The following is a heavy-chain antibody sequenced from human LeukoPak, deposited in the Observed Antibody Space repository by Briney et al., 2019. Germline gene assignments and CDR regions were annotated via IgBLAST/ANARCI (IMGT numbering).Heavy chain of an antibody. CDR1: GFTFDDYA. D-gene: IGHD2-2*02. Sequence: QPGGSLRLSCAASGFTFDDYAMHWLRQAPGKGLEWVSLISWDGGSTYYADSVKGRFTISRDNSKNSLYLQMNSLRAEDTALYYCAKDIRPAATPGIFDYWGQGTLVTVSS. J-gene: IGHJ4*02. V-gene: IGHV3-43D*04. CDR2: ISWDGGST. CDR3: AKDIRPAATPGIFDY.